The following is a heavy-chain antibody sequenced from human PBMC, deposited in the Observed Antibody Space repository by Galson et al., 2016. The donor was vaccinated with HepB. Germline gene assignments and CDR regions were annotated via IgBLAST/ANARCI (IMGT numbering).Heavy chain of an antibody. V-gene: IGHV3-21*01. CDR1: GFTFSSFS. D-gene: IGHD6-13*01. CDR3: AGEGGIFDI. J-gene: IGHJ3*02. Sequence: SLRLSCAASGFTFSSFSMNWVRQAPGKGLEWVSSISSSSSYIYYADSVKGPFTISRDNAKNSLYLQMNILRAEDTAVYYCAGEGGIFDIWGQGTMVTVSS. CDR2: ISSSSSYI.